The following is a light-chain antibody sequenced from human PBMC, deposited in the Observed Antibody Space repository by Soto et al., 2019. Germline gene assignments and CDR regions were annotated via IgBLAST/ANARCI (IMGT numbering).Light chain of an antibody. J-gene: IGKJ1*01. CDR2: AAS. CDR3: QQSYSTPRT. CDR1: QSISTS. V-gene: IGKV1-39*01. Sequence: DIQMTQSPSSLSASVGDRVTITCRASQSISTSLNWYQQKPGKAPKFLIYAASSLQIGFPSRFSGSGSGTDFTLTISSLQPEDFATYYCQQSYSTPRTFGQGTKVEIK.